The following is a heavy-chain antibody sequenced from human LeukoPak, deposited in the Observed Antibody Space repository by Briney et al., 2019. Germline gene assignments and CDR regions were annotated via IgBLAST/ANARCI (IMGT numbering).Heavy chain of an antibody. CDR1: GYTFTSYG. V-gene: IGHV1-18*04. D-gene: IGHD6-19*01. J-gene: IGHJ4*02. CDR3: ARDPVLLTPGYSSGWEVDY. CDR2: ISAYNGNT. Sequence: ASVKVSCKASGYTFTSYGISWVRQAPGQGLEWMGWISAYNGNTNYAQKLQGRVTMTTDTSTGTAYMELRSLRSDDTAVYYCARDPVLLTPGYSSGWEVDYWGQGTLVTVSS.